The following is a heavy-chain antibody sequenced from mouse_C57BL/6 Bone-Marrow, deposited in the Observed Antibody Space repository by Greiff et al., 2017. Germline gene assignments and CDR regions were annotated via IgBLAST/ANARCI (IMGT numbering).Heavy chain of an antibody. Sequence: EVQLQQSGPVLVKPGASVKMSCKASGYTFTDYYMNWVKQSHGKSLEWIGVINPYNGGTSYNQKFKGKATLTVDKSSSTAYMELNSLTSEDSAVYYCAREGPTVPLDYWGQGTSVTVSS. CDR2: INPYNGGT. V-gene: IGHV1-19*01. CDR1: GYTFTDYY. D-gene: IGHD1-1*01. CDR3: AREGPTVPLDY. J-gene: IGHJ4*01.